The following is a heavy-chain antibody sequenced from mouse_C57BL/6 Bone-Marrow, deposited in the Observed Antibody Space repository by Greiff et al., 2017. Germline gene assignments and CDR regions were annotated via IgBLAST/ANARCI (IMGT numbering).Heavy chain of an antibody. V-gene: IGHV5-2*01. CDR2: INSDGGST. CDR3: ARHSVVAPPYWYCDV. Sequence: DVKLVESGGGLVQPGESLKLSCESNEYEFPSHDMSWVRKTPEKRLELVAAINSDGGSTYYPDTMERRFIISRDNTKKTLYLQMSSLRSEDTALYYCARHSVVAPPYWYCDVWGTGTTVTVSS. D-gene: IGHD1-1*01. CDR1: EYEFPSHD. J-gene: IGHJ1*03.